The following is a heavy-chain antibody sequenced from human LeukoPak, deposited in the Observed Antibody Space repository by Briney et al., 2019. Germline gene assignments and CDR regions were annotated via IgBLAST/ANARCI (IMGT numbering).Heavy chain of an antibody. CDR1: GFTFSSYD. Sequence: GGSLRLSCAASGFTFSSYDMHWVRQATGKGLEWVSAIGTAGDPYYPGSVKGRFTISRENPKNSLYLQMNSLRAGDTAVYYCARGAPQWREDGMDVWGKGTTVTVSS. CDR2: IGTAGDP. J-gene: IGHJ6*04. CDR3: ARGAPQWREDGMDV. D-gene: IGHD6-19*01. V-gene: IGHV3-13*05.